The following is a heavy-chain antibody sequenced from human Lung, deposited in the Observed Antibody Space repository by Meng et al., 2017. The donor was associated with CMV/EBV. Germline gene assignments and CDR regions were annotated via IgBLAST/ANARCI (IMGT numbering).Heavy chain of an antibody. CDR3: ARYYDFWSGYQVANYYFDY. CDR2: ISSSSSYI. J-gene: IGHJ4*02. D-gene: IGHD3-3*01. V-gene: IGHV3-21*01. CDR1: GFTFSSYS. Sequence: GGSLRLSXAASGFTFSSYSMNWVRQAPGKGLEWVSSISSSSSYIYYADSVKGRFTISRDNAKNSLYLQMNSLRAEDTAVYYCARYYDFWSGYQVANYYFDYWGQGTLVTVSS.